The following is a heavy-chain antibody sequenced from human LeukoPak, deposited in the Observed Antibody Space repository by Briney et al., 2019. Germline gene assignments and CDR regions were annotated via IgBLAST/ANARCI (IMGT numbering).Heavy chain of an antibody. J-gene: IGHJ4*02. D-gene: IGHD2-15*01. CDR1: GFTFSGSA. CDR3: ARVTPPRDY. Sequence: GGSLRLSCAASGFTFSGSAMSWVRQAPGEGLEWVSLISYSGANSYYTDSVRGRFTISRDNSKDTLFLQMNSLRAEDTAVYYCARVTPPRDYWGQGTLVTVSS. CDR2: ISYSGANS. V-gene: IGHV3-23*01.